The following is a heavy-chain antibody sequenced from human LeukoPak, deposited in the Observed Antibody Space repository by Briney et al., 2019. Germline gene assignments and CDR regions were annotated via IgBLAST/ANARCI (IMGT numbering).Heavy chain of an antibody. D-gene: IGHD3-10*01. CDR2: INPNSGGT. CDR3: ASFMVRGVIIRSWFDP. J-gene: IGHJ5*02. CDR1: GYTFTGYY. Sequence: ASVKVSCKASGYTFTGYYMHWVRQAPGQGLEWMGWINPNSGGTNYAQKFQGRVTMTRDTSISTAYMELSRLRSDDTAVYYCASFMVRGVIIRSWFDPWGQGTPVTVSS. V-gene: IGHV1-2*02.